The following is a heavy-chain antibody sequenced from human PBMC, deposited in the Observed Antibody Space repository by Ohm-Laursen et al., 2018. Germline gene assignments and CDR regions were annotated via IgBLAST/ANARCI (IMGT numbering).Heavy chain of an antibody. Sequence: SVKVSCKASGYTFTSYGISWVRQAPGQGLEWMGWISAYNGNTNYAQKLQGRVTMTTDTSTSTAYMELRSLRSDDTAVYYCARDDVVVVPAAPYYYGMDVWGQGTTVTVSS. V-gene: IGHV1-18*01. J-gene: IGHJ6*02. CDR3: ARDDVVVVPAAPYYYGMDV. CDR2: ISAYNGNT. D-gene: IGHD2-2*01. CDR1: GYTFTSYG.